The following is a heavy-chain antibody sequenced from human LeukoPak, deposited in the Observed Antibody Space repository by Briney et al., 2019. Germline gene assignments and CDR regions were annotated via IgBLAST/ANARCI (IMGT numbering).Heavy chain of an antibody. CDR3: ARANWGSVDY. D-gene: IGHD7-27*01. Sequence: SETLSLTCAVYGGSFSGYYWSWIRQPPGKGLEWIGEINHSGSTNYNPSLKRRVTISVDTSKNQFSLKLSSVTAADTAVYYCARANWGSVDYWGQGTLVTVSS. J-gene: IGHJ4*02. CDR1: GGSFSGYY. V-gene: IGHV4-34*01. CDR2: INHSGST.